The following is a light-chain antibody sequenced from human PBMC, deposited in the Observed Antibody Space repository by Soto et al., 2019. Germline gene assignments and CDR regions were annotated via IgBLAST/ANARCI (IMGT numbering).Light chain of an antibody. V-gene: IGKV3-15*01. CDR2: GAS. CDR1: QSVSSN. Sequence: EIVMTQSPASLSVSPGERATLSCRASQSVSSNLAWYQQKPGQAPRLLIYGASTRATGIQGRFSGSGSGTEFTLTISSLQSEDFAVYYCQQYKNWPPYTFGQGTKVDIX. J-gene: IGKJ2*01. CDR3: QQYKNWPPYT.